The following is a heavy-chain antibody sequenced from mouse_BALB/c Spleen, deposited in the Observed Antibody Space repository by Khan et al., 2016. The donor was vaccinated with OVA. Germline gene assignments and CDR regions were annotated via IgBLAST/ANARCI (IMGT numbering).Heavy chain of an antibody. V-gene: IGHV5-6*01. Sequence: EVELVESGGDLVRPGGSLKLSCAASGFTFSAYGMSWVRQSPDKRLEWVATINSDGYYTYYPDSLKGRFIISRDNAKNTLAQQMRRRKSEDTAMYYWASHLSGSFAYWGKGTLVTVSA. CDR1: GFTFSAYG. J-gene: IGHJ3*01. CDR2: INSDGYYT. D-gene: IGHD1-3*01. CDR3: ASHLSGSFAY.